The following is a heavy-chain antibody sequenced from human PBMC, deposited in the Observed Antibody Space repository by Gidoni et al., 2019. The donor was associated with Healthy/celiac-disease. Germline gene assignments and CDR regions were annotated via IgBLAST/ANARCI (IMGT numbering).Heavy chain of an antibody. D-gene: IGHD2-8*01. J-gene: IGHJ6*02. CDR1: SYTLTSYG. Sequence: QVQRVQSGAEEKTPRASVKVSCKASSYTLTSYGISRVRQAPGQGLDWMGWISAYNGNTNYAQKLQGRVTMTTDTSTSTAYMELRSLRSDDTAVYYCARDVYWLHYCMDVWGQGTTVTVSS. CDR3: ARDVYWLHYCMDV. V-gene: IGHV1-18*01. CDR2: ISAYNGNT.